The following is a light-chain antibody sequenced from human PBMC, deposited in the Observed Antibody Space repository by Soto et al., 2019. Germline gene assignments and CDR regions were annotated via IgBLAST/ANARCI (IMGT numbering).Light chain of an antibody. V-gene: IGKV1-5*01. CDR2: DAS. CDR1: HSISSW. Sequence: EIHMTVSPATLSASVGDRVTITCRASHSISSWLAWYQQKPGKAPKLLIYDASSLESGVPSRFSGSGSGTEFTLTISSLQPDDFATYYCQQYNSYRITFGQGTRLDI. CDR3: QQYNSYRIT. J-gene: IGKJ5*01.